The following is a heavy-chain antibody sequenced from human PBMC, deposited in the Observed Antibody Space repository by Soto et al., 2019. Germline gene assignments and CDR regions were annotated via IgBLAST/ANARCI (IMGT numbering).Heavy chain of an antibody. Sequence: EVQLLESGGGLLQPGGSLRLSCAASGFTFSTYAMSWVRQAPGKGLEWVSTLSGTGADTYYADSVKGRFTISRDNSKSTLSLQMNSLRVEDTAVYYCARYAGSSWFDFWGQGTLVPVSS. CDR1: GFTFSTYA. CDR2: LSGTGADT. D-gene: IGHD6-13*01. V-gene: IGHV3-23*01. CDR3: ARYAGSSWFDF. J-gene: IGHJ4*02.